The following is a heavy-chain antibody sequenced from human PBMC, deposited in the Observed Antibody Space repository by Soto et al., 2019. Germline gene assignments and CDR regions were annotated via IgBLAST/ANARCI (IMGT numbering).Heavy chain of an antibody. CDR1: GDSLTNNHW. Sequence: QLQLRESGPGLVQPSGTLSLTCDVSGDSLTNNHWWSWVRQAPGKGLEWIGEIWHTGRTNYNPSLKSRVAISIDKYKNQFSLKLSSVSAADTAVYYCVRDSRTGCSSINCYMHWGQGTLVTVSS. CDR3: VRDSRTGCSSINCYMH. D-gene: IGHD2-15*01. J-gene: IGHJ4*02. CDR2: IWHTGRT. V-gene: IGHV4-4*02.